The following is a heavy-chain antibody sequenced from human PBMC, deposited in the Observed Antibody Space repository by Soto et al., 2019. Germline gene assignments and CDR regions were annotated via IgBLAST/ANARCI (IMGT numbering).Heavy chain of an antibody. CDR1: RLTFSSYA. CDR3: AKAATYCSSTSCLRPANPDV. D-gene: IGHD2-2*01. Sequence: GRSLRLSSAASRLTFSSYAMTWVRPAPGKGLEWVLDISDGGGSTYYATSVKGQFTISRDNSKDTLFLKMNSLRAEDTAVYYCAKAATYCSSTSCLRPANPDVWGQGTTVTVSS. CDR2: ISDGGGST. J-gene: IGHJ6*02. V-gene: IGHV3-23*01.